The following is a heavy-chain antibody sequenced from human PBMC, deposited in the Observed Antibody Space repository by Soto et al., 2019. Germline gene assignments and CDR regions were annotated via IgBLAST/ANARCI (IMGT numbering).Heavy chain of an antibody. D-gene: IGHD2-2*01. CDR3: SRDRCSSTSCYPDY. J-gene: IGHJ4*02. CDR1: GYHFTRYY. CDR2: INPTGGRA. V-gene: IGHV1-46*03. Sequence: QVQLVQSGAEVKKPGASVKVSCKTSGYHFTRYYIHWVRQAPGKGLEWMGIINPTGGRATYAQKFQGRVSMTRDTSTTTFYMELTGLKSEDTAVYFCSRDRCSSTSCYPDYWGQGTLVTVSS.